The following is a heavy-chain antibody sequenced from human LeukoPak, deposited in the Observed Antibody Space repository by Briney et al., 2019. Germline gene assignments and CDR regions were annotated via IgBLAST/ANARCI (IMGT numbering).Heavy chain of an antibody. D-gene: IGHD2-15*01. CDR1: GFIFNNYA. CDR2: INRGGRT. CDR3: AKVRVAAVETSEFDL. Sequence: GGSLRLSCAGSGFIFNNYAMSWVRQAPGEGLQWVSAINRGGRTYYADSVMGRFIISRDSSKNTLYLQMNSLRAEDTALYYCAKVRVAAVETSEFDLWGQGTMVTVSS. V-gene: IGHV3-23*01. J-gene: IGHJ3*01.